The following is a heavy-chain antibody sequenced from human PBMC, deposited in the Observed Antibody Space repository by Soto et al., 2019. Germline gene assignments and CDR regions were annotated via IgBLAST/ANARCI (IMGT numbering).Heavy chain of an antibody. D-gene: IGHD3-22*01. Sequence: SETLSLTCTVSGGSINSYYWNWIRKPPGKELEWIGYIYYSGSTRYNPSLKSRITISVHTSKNQISLQLRSVTAADTAVYFCARSTMTLIEVPDEWGQGTQVTVSS. CDR3: ARSTMTLIEVPDE. J-gene: IGHJ4*02. V-gene: IGHV4-59*01. CDR1: GGSINSYY. CDR2: IYYSGST.